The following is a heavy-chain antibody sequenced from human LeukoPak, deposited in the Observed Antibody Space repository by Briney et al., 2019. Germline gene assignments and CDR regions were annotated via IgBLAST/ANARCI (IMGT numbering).Heavy chain of an antibody. CDR2: INPNSGGT. J-gene: IGHJ3*02. D-gene: IGHD3-22*01. CDR3: ARPIDFYDTSGSSDDAFDI. CDR1: GYTFTSYY. V-gene: IGHV1-2*02. Sequence: GASVKVSCKASGYTFTSYYMHWVRQAPGQGLEWMGWINPNSGGTNYAQKFQGRVTMTRDTSISTAYMELSRLRSDDTAVYYCARPIDFYDTSGSSDDAFDIWGQGTMVAVSS.